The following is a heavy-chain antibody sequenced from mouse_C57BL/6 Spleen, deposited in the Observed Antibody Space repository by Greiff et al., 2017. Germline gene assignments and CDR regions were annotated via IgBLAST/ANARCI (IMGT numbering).Heavy chain of an antibody. J-gene: IGHJ4*01. CDR3: ARDGIHYDYGYYAMDY. D-gene: IGHD2-4*01. V-gene: IGHV5-4*01. CDR2: ISDGGSYT. CDR1: GFTFSSYA. Sequence: EVQVVESGGGLVKPGGSLKLSCAASGFTFSSYAMSWVRQTPEKRLEWVATISDGGSYTYYPDNVKGRFTISRDNAKNNLYLQMSHLKSEDTAMYYCARDGIHYDYGYYAMDYWGQGTSVTVSS.